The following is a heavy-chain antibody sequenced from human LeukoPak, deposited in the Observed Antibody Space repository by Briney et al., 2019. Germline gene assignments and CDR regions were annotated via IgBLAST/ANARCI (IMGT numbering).Heavy chain of an antibody. CDR1: GGSISNKY. V-gene: IGHV4-59*01. CDR3: AKRDY. CDR2: IYYSEST. Sequence: ASETLSLTCTVSGGSISNKYWSWIRQPPGKGLEWMGYIYYSESTNYNPSLKSRATILVETSKKQFSLNLSSVTSTATAVYSRAKRDYWGQGTLVTVSS. J-gene: IGHJ4*02.